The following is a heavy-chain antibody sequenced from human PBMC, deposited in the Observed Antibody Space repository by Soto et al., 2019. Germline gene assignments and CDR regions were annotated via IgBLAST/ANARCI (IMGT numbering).Heavy chain of an antibody. J-gene: IGHJ4*02. Sequence: QVQLVESGGGVVQPGRSLRLSCAASGFTFSSYGMHWVRQAPGKGLEWVAVIWYDGSNKYYADSVKGRFTISRDNSKKTRYRQMNSLGAEDTAVYYCARGREDYDSSGFLGYWGQGTLVTVSS. CDR3: ARGREDYDSSGFLGY. D-gene: IGHD3-22*01. CDR2: IWYDGSNK. CDR1: GFTFSSYG. V-gene: IGHV3-33*01.